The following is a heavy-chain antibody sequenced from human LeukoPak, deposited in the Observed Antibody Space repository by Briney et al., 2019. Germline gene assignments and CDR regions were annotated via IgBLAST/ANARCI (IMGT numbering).Heavy chain of an antibody. CDR1: GGSIGSGSYY. J-gene: IGHJ4*02. CDR3: ARGADILTGYYPFDF. CDR2: IYTSGST. D-gene: IGHD3-9*01. Sequence: SETLSLTCTVSGGSIGSGSYYWSWIRQPAGKGLEWIGRIYTSGSTNYNPSLKSRVTISVDTSKNQFSLKLSSVTAADTAVYYCARGADILTGYYPFDFWGQGTLVTVSS. V-gene: IGHV4-61*02.